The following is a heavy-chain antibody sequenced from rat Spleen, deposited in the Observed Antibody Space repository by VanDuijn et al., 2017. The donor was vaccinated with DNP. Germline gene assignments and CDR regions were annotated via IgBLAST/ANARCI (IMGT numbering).Heavy chain of an antibody. CDR3: ARWTRYFDY. CDR2: ISYSGRT. Sequence: EVRLQESGPGLVQPSQSLSLTCSVTGYSITSNYWGWIRQFPGNKMEYIGHISYSGRTDYNPSLKSRISITRDTSRNHFFLHLNSVTTEDTATYYCARWTRYFDYWGQGVMVTVSS. D-gene: IGHD1-7*01. CDR1: GYSITSNY. J-gene: IGHJ2*01. V-gene: IGHV3-1*01.